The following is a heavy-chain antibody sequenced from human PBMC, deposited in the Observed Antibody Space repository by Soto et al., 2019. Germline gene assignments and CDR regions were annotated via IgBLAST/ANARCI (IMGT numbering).Heavy chain of an antibody. D-gene: IGHD3-3*01. CDR3: AFCFQADDGIRGTVPVSAFLLNRSSDL. Sequence: GKGLEWVSTISNGDSTYYADSVKGRFTISRDNSRNTLYLQMSSLRVEDTAIYYCAFCFQADDGIRGTVPVSAFLLNRSSDL. J-gene: IGHJ2*01. CDR2: ISNGDST. V-gene: IGHV3-23*01.